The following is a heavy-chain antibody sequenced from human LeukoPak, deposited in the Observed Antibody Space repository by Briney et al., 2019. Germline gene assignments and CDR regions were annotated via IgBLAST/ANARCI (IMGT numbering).Heavy chain of an antibody. J-gene: IGHJ4*02. CDR2: IWYDGSNK. V-gene: IGHV3-33*06. CDR1: GFTFSSYG. CDR3: AKSGATIWTFNY. D-gene: IGHD5-12*01. Sequence: GRSLRLSCAASGFTFSSYGMHWVRQAPGKGLEWVAVIWYDGSNKYYADSVKGRFTISRDNSKNTLYLQVNSLRADDTAIYYCAKSGATIWTFNYWGQGALVTVSS.